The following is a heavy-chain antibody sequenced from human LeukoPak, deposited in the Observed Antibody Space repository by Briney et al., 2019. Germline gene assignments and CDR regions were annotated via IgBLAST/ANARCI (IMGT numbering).Heavy chain of an antibody. V-gene: IGHV1-69*04. Sequence: SVKVSCKASGGTFSSYAISWVRQAPGQGLEWMGRIIPILGIANYAQRFQGRVTITADKSTSTAYMELSSLRSEDTAVYYCARASELRFLEWLSHKKNYYYYGMDVWGQGTTVTVSS. D-gene: IGHD3-3*01. CDR1: GGTFSSYA. CDR3: ARASELRFLEWLSHKKNYYYYGMDV. J-gene: IGHJ6*02. CDR2: IIPILGIA.